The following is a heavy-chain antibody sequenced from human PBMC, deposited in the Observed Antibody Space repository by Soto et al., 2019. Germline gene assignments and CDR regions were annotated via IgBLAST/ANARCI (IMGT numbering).Heavy chain of an antibody. J-gene: IGHJ4*02. Sequence: PLSVPCTGSGECGSSVGLDWAWLRPPPGKGLEWIGYIYNGGITYYRPSLESRMHMSLDATRNHYSLRLTSVTAADTAVYFCDRAPVGFDTISYFDYWGQGKLGTVS. CDR3: DRAPVGFDTISYFDY. CDR2: IYNGGIT. V-gene: IGHV4-30-4*01. CDR1: GECGSSVGLD. D-gene: IGHD3-9*01.